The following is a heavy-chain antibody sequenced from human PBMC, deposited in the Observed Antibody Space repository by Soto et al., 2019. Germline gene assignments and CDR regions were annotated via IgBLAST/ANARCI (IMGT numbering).Heavy chain of an antibody. V-gene: IGHV3-74*01. CDR1: GFTFSSYW. CDR3: ATASMARVGAFDI. Sequence: EVQLVESGGGLVQPGGSLRLSCAASGFTFSSYWMHWVRQAPGKGLVWVSRINSDGSGTSYADSVKGRFTISRDNATTTLYMQMFSVGATATSVYYWATASMARVGAFDIWGQGTMVTVSS. D-gene: IGHD3-10*01. CDR2: INSDGSGT. J-gene: IGHJ3*02.